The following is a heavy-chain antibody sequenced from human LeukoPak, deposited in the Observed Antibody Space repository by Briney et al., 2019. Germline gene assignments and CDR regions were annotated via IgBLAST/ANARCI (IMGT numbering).Heavy chain of an antibody. CDR1: GFTFSTYA. CDR3: ARAFGDFWSGYYPSYYNYYMDV. V-gene: IGHV3-30*04. D-gene: IGHD3-3*01. J-gene: IGHJ6*03. Sequence: GGSLRLSCAASGFTFSTYAMHWVRQAPGKGLEWVALISYDGSNKNYADSVKGRFTISRDNSKSTLFLQMNSLRAEDTAVYHCARAFGDFWSGYYPSYYNYYMDVWGKGTTVTVSS. CDR2: ISYDGSNK.